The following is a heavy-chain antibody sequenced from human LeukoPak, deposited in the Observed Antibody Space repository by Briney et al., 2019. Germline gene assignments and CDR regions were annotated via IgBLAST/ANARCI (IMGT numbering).Heavy chain of an antibody. Sequence: SQTLSLTCTVSGGSISSGSYYWSWIRQPAGKGLEWIGRIYTSGSTNYNPSLKSRVTISVDTSKNQFSLKLSSVTAADTAVYYCARFSGVSLGRGYYFYMDVWGKGTTVTVSS. CDR1: GGSISSGSYY. V-gene: IGHV4-61*02. CDR2: IYTSGST. D-gene: IGHD5/OR15-5a*01. J-gene: IGHJ6*03. CDR3: ARFSGVSLGRGYYFYMDV.